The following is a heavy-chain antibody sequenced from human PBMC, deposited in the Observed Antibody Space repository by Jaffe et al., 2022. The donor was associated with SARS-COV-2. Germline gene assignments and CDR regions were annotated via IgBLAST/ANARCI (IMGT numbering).Heavy chain of an antibody. CDR3: ARKGFDWSETRGISFDY. V-gene: IGHV4-4*02. CDR2: IYHSGST. D-gene: IGHD3-9*01. J-gene: IGHJ4*02. Sequence: QVQLQESGPGLVKPSGTLSLTCAVSGGSISSSNWWSWVRQPPGKGLEWIGEIYHSGSTNYNPSLKSRVAISVDKSKNQFSLKLSSVTAADTAVYYCARKGFDWSETRGISFDYWGQGTLVTVSS. CDR1: GGSISSSNW.